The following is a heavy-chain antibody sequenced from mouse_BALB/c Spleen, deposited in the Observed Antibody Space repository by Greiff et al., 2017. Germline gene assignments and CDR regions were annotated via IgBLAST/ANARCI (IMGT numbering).Heavy chain of an antibody. Sequence: DVKLQESGGGLVQPGGSRKLSCAASGFTFSSFGMHWVRQAPEKGLEWVAYISSGSSTIYYADTVKGRFTISRDNPKNTLFLQMTSLRSEDTAMYYCARFQYYYGSSLYAMDYWGQGTSVTVSS. CDR2: ISSGSSTI. CDR3: ARFQYYYGSSLYAMDY. J-gene: IGHJ4*01. D-gene: IGHD1-1*01. V-gene: IGHV5-17*02. CDR1: GFTFSSFG.